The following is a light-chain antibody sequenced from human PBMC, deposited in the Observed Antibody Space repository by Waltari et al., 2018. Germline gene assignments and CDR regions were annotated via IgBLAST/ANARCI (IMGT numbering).Light chain of an antibody. CDR1: RSDIGYYNF. Sequence: QSGLTQPASVSGPPGQSITISCTGTRSDIGYYNFVSWYQQHPGKAPKLVIFVVSRWPSGVSHRFSGSKSGNTASLTISGLQAEDEAAYYCASYTSANTVLFGGGTKVTVL. CDR2: VVS. V-gene: IGLV2-14*03. CDR3: ASYTSANTVL. J-gene: IGLJ2*01.